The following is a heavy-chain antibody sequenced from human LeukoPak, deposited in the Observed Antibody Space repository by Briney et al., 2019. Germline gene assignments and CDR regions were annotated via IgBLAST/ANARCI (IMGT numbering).Heavy chain of an antibody. CDR2: IYYSGSP. J-gene: IGHJ6*02. CDR3: ARERLYCSSTSCIGYGMDV. D-gene: IGHD2-2*01. V-gene: IGHV4-59*01. CDR1: GVSISSYY. Sequence: SDTLSLTRTVSGVSISSYYWSWIRQPPGKGLEWIGYIYYSGSPNYNPSLKHRITISVDTSKDQFSLKLSSVTAADTAVYYCARERLYCSSTSCIGYGMDVWGQGTTVTVSS.